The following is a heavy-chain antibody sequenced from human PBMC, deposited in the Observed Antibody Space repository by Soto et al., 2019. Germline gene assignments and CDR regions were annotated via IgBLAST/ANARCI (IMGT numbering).Heavy chain of an antibody. V-gene: IGHV3-33*01. D-gene: IGHD1-26*01. CDR1: GFTFSGYG. CDR2: IRYDGSNI. CDR3: VRDGVGATRYFGYFDY. Sequence: QVQLVESGGGVVQPGRSLRLSCAASGFTFSGYGMHWVRQAPGKGLEWVAVIRYDGSNIYYADSVKGRFTISRDNSKNTLYLEMNNLGAEDTAVYYCVRDGVGATRYFGYFDYWGQGPLVPVSS. J-gene: IGHJ4*02.